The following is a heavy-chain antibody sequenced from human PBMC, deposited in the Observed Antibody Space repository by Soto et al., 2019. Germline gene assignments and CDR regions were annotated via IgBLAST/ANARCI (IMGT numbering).Heavy chain of an antibody. CDR1: GFSLNTSGMG. CDR2: IYWADDK. Sequence: QITLKESGPTLVKPTQTLTLTCTFSGFSLNTSGMGVGWIRQPPGKALEWLALIYWADDKRYSPSLKSRPTVTQDTSKHQVVLRMTNMDPEDTGTYYGAHTPFGELLNSFGMHVWVQGTTVTVSS. CDR3: AHTPFGELLNSFGMHV. D-gene: IGHD3-10*01. V-gene: IGHV2-5*02. J-gene: IGHJ6*02.